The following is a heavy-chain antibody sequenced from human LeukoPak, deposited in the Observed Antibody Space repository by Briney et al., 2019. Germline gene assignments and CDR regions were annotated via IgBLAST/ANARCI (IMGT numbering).Heavy chain of an antibody. CDR1: GFTFSSYS. CDR2: ISSSSSYI. D-gene: IGHD1-26*01. J-gene: IGHJ3*02. V-gene: IGHV3-21*01. Sequence: GGSQRLSCAASGFTFSSYSMNWVRQAPGKGLEWVSSISSSSSYIYYADSVKGRFTISRDNAKNSLYLQMNSLRAEDTAVYYCAREMGGAFDIWGQGTMVTVSS. CDR3: AREMGGAFDI.